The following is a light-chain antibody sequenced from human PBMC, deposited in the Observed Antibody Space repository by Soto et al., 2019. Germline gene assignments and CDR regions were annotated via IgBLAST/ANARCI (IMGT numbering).Light chain of an antibody. V-gene: IGLV1-44*01. CDR1: SSNIGSNT. Sequence: QSVLTQPPSVSGTPGQRVTISCSGSSSNIGSNTVNWYQQLPGTAPKVLIYTNNERRSGVPDRFSGSKSGTSASLAISGLQSEDEADYYCVVWDGSLNGPVFGGGTKLTVL. CDR2: TNN. CDR3: VVWDGSLNGPV. J-gene: IGLJ3*02.